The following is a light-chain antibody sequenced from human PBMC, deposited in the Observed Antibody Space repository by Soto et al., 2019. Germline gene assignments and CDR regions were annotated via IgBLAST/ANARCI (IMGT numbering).Light chain of an antibody. CDR3: SSYTTSNTYI. Sequence: QSALTQPPSAAGSPGQSVTISCTGTSTDVGGYNYVSWYQQYPGKAPKLMIYEVSKRPSGVPDRFSGSKSGNTASLTVSGLQAEDEADYYCSSYTTSNTYIFGAGTKVT. CDR1: STDVGGYNY. J-gene: IGLJ1*01. CDR2: EVS. V-gene: IGLV2-8*01.